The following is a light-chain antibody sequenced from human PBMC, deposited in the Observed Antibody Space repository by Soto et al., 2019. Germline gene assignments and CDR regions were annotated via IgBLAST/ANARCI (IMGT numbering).Light chain of an antibody. CDR1: SSDVGGYNY. Sequence: QSALTQPASVSGSPGQSITISCTGTSSDVGGYNYVSWYQQHPGKAPKLMIYEVSNRPSGVSNRFSGSKSGNTASLTISGLQAEDEADYYCSSYTGSNTLGVFGAGTKLTVL. J-gene: IGLJ2*01. CDR2: EVS. V-gene: IGLV2-14*01. CDR3: SSYTGSNTLGV.